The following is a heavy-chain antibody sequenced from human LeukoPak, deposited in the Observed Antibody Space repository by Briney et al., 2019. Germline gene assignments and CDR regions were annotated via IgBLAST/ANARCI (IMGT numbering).Heavy chain of an antibody. CDR1: GGSISSGDYY. V-gene: IGHV4-30-4*08. D-gene: IGHD3-9*01. J-gene: IGHJ4*02. Sequence: PSQTLSLTCTVTGGSISSGDYYWSWIRQPPGKGLEWIGYIYYSGSTYYNPSLKRRVTISVDTSKNHFSLKLSSLTAADTAVYYCSSTGLLEDYWGQGTLVTVSS. CDR3: SSTGLLEDY. CDR2: IYYSGST.